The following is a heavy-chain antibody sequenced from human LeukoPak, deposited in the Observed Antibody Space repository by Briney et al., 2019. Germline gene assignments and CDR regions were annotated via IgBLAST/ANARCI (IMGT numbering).Heavy chain of an antibody. CDR2: ISAYNGNT. J-gene: IGHJ4*02. D-gene: IGHD3-10*01. CDR1: VYTFTSDG. V-gene: IGHV1-18*01. CDR3: ARDYHYYGSGSPFDY. Sequence: GASVKVSCKASVYTFTSDGISWVREGPGQGLEWVAWISAYNGNTNYAQKLQGRVTMTTDTSTSRAYMELRSLRSDDTAVYYCARDYHYYGSGSPFDYWGRGTLVTVSS.